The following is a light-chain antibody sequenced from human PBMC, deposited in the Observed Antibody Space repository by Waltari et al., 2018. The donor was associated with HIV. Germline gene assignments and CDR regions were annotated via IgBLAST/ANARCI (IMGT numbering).Light chain of an antibody. J-gene: IGLJ2*01. V-gene: IGLV2-8*01. CDR2: DVT. Sequence: QSALTQPPSASGSPGQSVAISCTGSSNDIGTYNFVSCYQPHPGKAPKLLIYDVTRRPPGIPDRFSGTKSGYTASLTVSDLQVEDEADYYCVSYTEKDTFLLFGGGTKLAV. CDR3: VSYTEKDTFLL. CDR1: SNDIGTYNF.